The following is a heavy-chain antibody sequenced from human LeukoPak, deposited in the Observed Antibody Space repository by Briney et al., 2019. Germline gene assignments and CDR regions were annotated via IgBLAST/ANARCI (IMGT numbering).Heavy chain of an antibody. CDR1: GFTFSTYA. Sequence: GSLRLSCAASGFTFSTYAMSWVRQTPGKGLEWVSVISGGGDITYYADSVKGRFTISRDNSENTVYLQMNSLRAEDTAVYYCARARGVYYFDYWGQETLVTVSS. CDR2: ISGGGDIT. CDR3: ARARGVYYFDY. D-gene: IGHD5/OR15-5a*01. V-gene: IGHV3-23*01. J-gene: IGHJ4*02.